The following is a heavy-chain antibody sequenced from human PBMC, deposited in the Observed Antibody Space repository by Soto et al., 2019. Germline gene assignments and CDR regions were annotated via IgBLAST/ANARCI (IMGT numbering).Heavy chain of an antibody. V-gene: IGHV1-3*01. J-gene: IGHJ4*02. CDR1: GYTFTSYA. CDR3: ARSTRLAGDY. Sequence: QVQLVQSGAEVKKPGASVKVSCKASGYTFTSYAMPWVRQAPGQRLEWMGWINAGNGNTKYSQNFQGRVNITRDTSASTAYLGLSSLRSEDTAVYYCARSTRLAGDYWGQGTLVTVSS. CDR2: INAGNGNT.